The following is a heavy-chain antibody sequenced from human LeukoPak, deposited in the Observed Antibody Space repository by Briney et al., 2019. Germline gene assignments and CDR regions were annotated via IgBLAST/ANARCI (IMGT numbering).Heavy chain of an antibody. CDR3: TRGRIAARPGWFDP. CDR1: GGSISSSSYY. V-gene: IGHV4-39*01. CDR2: IYYSGST. J-gene: IGHJ5*02. Sequence: SETLSLTCTVSGGSISSSSYYWGWIRQPPGKGLEWIGSIYYSGSTYYNPSLKSRVTISVDTSKNQFSLKLSSVTAADTAVYYCTRGRIAARPGWFDPWGQGTLVTVSS. D-gene: IGHD6-6*01.